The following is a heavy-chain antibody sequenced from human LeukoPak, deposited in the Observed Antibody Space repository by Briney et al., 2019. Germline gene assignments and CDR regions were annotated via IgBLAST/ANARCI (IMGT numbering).Heavy chain of an antibody. CDR1: GGTFSSYA. CDR2: IIPIFGTA. CDR3: ASVYKYGMDV. V-gene: IGHV1-69*13. J-gene: IGHJ6*02. Sequence: SVKVSCKASGGTFSSYAISWVRQAPGQGLEWMGGIIPIFGTANYAQKFQGRATITADESTSTAYMELSSLRSEDTAVYYCASVYKYGMDVWGQGTSVTVSS.